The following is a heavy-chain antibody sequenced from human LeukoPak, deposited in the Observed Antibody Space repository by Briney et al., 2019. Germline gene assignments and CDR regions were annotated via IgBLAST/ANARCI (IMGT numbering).Heavy chain of an antibody. V-gene: IGHV4-39*07. D-gene: IGHD6-19*01. CDR3: ARVTGIAVADYYYYYMDV. J-gene: IGHJ6*03. Sequence: SETLSLTCTVSGGSISSSGYYWGWIRQPPGKGLEWIGSMYYSGSTYHNPSLKSRVTISVDTSKNQFSLKLSSVTAADTAVYYCARVTGIAVADYYYYYMDVWGKGTTVTISS. CDR1: GGSISSSGYY. CDR2: MYYSGST.